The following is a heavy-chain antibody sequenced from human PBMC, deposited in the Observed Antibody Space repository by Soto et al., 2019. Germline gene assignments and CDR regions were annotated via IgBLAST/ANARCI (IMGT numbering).Heavy chain of an antibody. Sequence: VQLLESGGGLVQPGGSLRLSCAASGFTFSSYAMSWVRQAPGKGLEWVSAISGSGGSTYYADSVKGRFTISRDNSKNTLYLQMNSLRAEDTAVYYCAKEGTGITMVRGVIDGWGQGTLVTVSS. V-gene: IGHV3-23*01. CDR2: ISGSGGST. D-gene: IGHD3-10*01. CDR1: GFTFSSYA. J-gene: IGHJ4*02. CDR3: AKEGTGITMVRGVIDG.